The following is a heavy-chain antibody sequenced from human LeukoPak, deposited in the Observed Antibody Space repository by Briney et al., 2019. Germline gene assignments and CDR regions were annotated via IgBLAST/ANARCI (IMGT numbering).Heavy chain of an antibody. Sequence: SETLSLTCTVSGGSISSYYWSWIRQPPGKGLEWIGYIYYSGSTNYNPSLKSRVTISVDTSKNQFSLKLSSVTAADTAVYYCARGIRFLEWFPPYYYYMDVWGKGTTVTVSS. J-gene: IGHJ6*03. CDR2: IYYSGST. D-gene: IGHD3-3*01. V-gene: IGHV4-59*08. CDR3: ARGIRFLEWFPPYYYYMDV. CDR1: GGSISSYY.